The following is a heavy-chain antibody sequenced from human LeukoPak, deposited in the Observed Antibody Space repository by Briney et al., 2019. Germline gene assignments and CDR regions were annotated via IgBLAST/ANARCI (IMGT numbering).Heavy chain of an antibody. CDR3: TREYCSSTSCYNY. V-gene: IGHV3-49*03. J-gene: IGHJ4*02. CDR2: IRSKAYGGTT. Sequence: GGSLRLSCTVSGFTFGDHAMGWFRQAPGKGLECVGFIRSKAYGGTTEYAASMEGRFTISRDDSKSNAYVQMNSLKTEDTAVYYCTREYCSSTSCYNYWGQGTLVTVSS. D-gene: IGHD2-2*02. CDR1: GFTFGDHA.